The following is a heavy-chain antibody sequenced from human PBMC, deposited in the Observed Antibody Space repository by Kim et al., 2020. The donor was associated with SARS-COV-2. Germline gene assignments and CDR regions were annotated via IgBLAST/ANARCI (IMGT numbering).Heavy chain of an antibody. J-gene: IGHJ4*02. V-gene: IGHV4-59*13. D-gene: IGHD4-17*01. Sequence: SETLSLTCTVSGGSISSYYWSWIRQPPGKGLEWIGYIYYSGSTNYNPSLKSRVTISVDTSKNQFSLKLSSVTAADTAVYYCARSWGVYGDYYFDYWGQGTLVTVSS. CDR3: ARSWGVYGDYYFDY. CDR2: IYYSGST. CDR1: GGSISSYY.